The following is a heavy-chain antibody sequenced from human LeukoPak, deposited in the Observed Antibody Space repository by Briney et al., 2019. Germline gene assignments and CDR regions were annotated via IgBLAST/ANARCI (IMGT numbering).Heavy chain of an antibody. CDR3: AKDRLESWSGFYFGLFDY. CDR2: ISNSGRST. V-gene: IGHV3-23*01. D-gene: IGHD3-3*01. J-gene: IGHJ4*02. CDR1: GFTFSRYG. Sequence: PGGSLRLSCATSGFTFSRYGMSWVRQAPGKGLEWVSGISNSGRSTYYADPVKGRFTISRDNSKSTLYLQMNSPRAEDTAVYYCAKDRLESWSGFYFGLFDYWGQGALVTVAS.